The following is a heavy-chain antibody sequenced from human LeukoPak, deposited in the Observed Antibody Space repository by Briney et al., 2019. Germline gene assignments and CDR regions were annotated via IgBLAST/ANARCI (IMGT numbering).Heavy chain of an antibody. J-gene: IGHJ4*02. D-gene: IGHD6-13*01. CDR3: ARIIAAAIFDY. CDR1: GFTFSSYE. Sequence: GSLSLSCAASGFTFSSYEMNWVRQAPGKGLEWVSYISSSGSTIYYADSVKGRFNISRDNAKNSLYLQMNSLRAEDTAVYYCARIIAAAIFDYWGQGTLVTVSS. CDR2: ISSSGSTI. V-gene: IGHV3-48*03.